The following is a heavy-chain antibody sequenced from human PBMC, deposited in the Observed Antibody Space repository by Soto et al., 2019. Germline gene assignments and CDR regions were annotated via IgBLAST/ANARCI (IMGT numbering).Heavy chain of an antibody. D-gene: IGHD6-6*01. CDR1: GGSFSGYY. CDR3: ARARMSIAARPGFDY. CDR2: INHSGST. Sequence: SETLSLTCAVYGGSFSGYYWSWIRQPPGKGLEWIGEINHSGSTNYNPSLKSRVTISVDTSKNQFSLKLSSVTAADTAVYYCARARMSIAARPGFDYWGQGTLVTVSS. V-gene: IGHV4-34*01. J-gene: IGHJ4*02.